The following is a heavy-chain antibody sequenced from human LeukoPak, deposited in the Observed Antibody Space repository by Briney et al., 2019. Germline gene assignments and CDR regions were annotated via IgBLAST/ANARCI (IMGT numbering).Heavy chain of an antibody. J-gene: IGHJ3*02. CDR3: AKHKGSGWYGAFDI. D-gene: IGHD6-19*01. CDR1: RFTFDDYA. CDR2: ISWNSGTI. V-gene: IGHV3-9*01. Sequence: GGSLRLFCAASRFTFDDYAMHWVRQAPGKGLEWVSGISWNSGTIGYADSVKGRFTISRDNAKNSLYLQMNSLRAEDTALYYCAKHKGSGWYGAFDIWGQGTMVTVSS.